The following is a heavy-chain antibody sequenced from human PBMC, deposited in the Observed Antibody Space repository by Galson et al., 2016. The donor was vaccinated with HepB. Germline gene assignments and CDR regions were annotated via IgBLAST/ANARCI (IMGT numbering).Heavy chain of an antibody. D-gene: IGHD3-22*01. J-gene: IGHJ4*02. CDR1: EFTFSSYA. CDR3: VRNSFLGGYYSVDY. Sequence: SLRLSCAASEFTFSSYAMSWVRQAPGKGLEWVSAISGRAGSTNYADSVKGRFTISRDNAKNSLYLQMNSLRAEDTAVYYCVRNSFLGGYYSVDYWGQGILVTVSS. V-gene: IGHV3-23*01. CDR2: ISGRAGST.